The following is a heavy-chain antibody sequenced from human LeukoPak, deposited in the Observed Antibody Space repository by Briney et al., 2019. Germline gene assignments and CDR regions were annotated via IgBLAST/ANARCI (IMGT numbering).Heavy chain of an antibody. D-gene: IGHD3-10*01. J-gene: IGHJ6*03. CDR1: GFTFSSYA. Sequence: GGSLRLSCAASGFTFSSYAMSWVRQAPGKGLEWVSAISGSGGSTYYADSVKGRFTISRDNSKNSLYLQMNSLRAEDTAVYYCARDQYGSGDGYYMDVWGKGTTVTISS. CDR3: ARDQYGSGDGYYMDV. CDR2: ISGSGGST. V-gene: IGHV3-23*01.